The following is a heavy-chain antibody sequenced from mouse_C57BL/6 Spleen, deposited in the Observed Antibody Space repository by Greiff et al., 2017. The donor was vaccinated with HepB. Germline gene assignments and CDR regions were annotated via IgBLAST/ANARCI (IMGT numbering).Heavy chain of an antibody. D-gene: IGHD2-12*01. Sequence: EVQLQESGGGLVQPGGSLSLSCAASGFTFTDYYMSWVRQPPGKALEWLGFIRNKANGYTTEYSASVKGRFTISRDNSQSILYLQMNALRAEDSATYYCARYYDSLDYWGQGTTLTVSS. CDR1: GFTFTDYY. V-gene: IGHV7-3*01. CDR3: ARYYDSLDY. CDR2: IRNKANGYTT. J-gene: IGHJ2*01.